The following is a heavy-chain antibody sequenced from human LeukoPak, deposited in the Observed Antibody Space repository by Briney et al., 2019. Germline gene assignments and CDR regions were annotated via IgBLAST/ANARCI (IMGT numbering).Heavy chain of an antibody. Sequence: GGSLRLSCAASGFTFSDYYMSWIRQAPGKGLEWVSSISSSSSYIYYADSVKGRFTISRDNAKNSLYLQMNSLRAEDTAVYYCARKPDGGSYWELDYWGQGTLVTVSS. CDR3: ARKPDGGSYWELDY. CDR2: ISSSSSYI. V-gene: IGHV3-11*06. D-gene: IGHD1-26*01. CDR1: GFTFSDYY. J-gene: IGHJ4*02.